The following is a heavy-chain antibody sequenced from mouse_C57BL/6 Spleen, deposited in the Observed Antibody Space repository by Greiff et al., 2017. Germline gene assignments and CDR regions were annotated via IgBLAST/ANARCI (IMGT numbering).Heavy chain of an antibody. J-gene: IGHJ4*01. CDR2: INPNNGGT. V-gene: IGHV1-18*01. CDR3: ARAIYDAYAMDY. CDR1: GYTFTDYN. Sequence: EVQLQQSGPELVKPGASVKIPCKASGYTFTDYNMDWVKQSPGKSLEWIGDINPNNGGTIYNQKFKGKATLTVDKSSSTAYMELRSLTSEDTAVYYCARAIYDAYAMDYWGQGTSVTVSS. D-gene: IGHD2-12*01.